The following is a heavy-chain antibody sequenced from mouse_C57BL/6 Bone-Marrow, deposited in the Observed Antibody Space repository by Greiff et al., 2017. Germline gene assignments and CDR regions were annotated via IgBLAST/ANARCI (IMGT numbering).Heavy chain of an antibody. CDR1: GFNIKDDY. Sequence: DVQLVESGAELVRPGASVKLSCTASGFNIKDDYMHWVKQRPEQGLEWIGWIDPENGDTEYASKFQGKATITADTSSNTAYLQLSSLTSEDTAVYYCTTNSNWYDYWGQGTTLTVSS. D-gene: IGHD2-5*01. V-gene: IGHV14-4*01. CDR2: IDPENGDT. CDR3: TTNSNWYDY. J-gene: IGHJ2*01.